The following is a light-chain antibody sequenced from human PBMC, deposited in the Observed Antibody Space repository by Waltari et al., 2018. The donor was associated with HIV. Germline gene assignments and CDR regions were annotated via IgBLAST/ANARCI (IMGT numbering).Light chain of an antibody. CDR2: DVS. J-gene: IGLJ1*01. CDR3: CAYAGSNTYR. V-gene: IGLV2-23*02. CDR1: SSDVGSYNY. Sequence: QSALTQPASVSGFPGQSITIPCTGSSSDVGSYNYVSWYQQHPGTAPTLLIYDVSKRPVGVANRFSGAKSGNTASLTISGLQAEDEADYYCCAYAGSNTYRVGTGTEVTVL.